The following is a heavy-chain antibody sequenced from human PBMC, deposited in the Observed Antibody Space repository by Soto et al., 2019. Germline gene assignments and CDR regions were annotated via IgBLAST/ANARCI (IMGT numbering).Heavy chain of an antibody. CDR3: ARRWGRSFDY. CDR2: IYYSENT. J-gene: IGHJ4*02. D-gene: IGHD2-15*01. V-gene: IGHV4-30-4*01. CDR1: GVSISSGDYY. Sequence: PSETLSLTCTVSGVSISSGDYYWSWIRQTPGKGLEWIGYIYYSENTYYNPSLKSRVAISGDTFKNQFSLKLSSVTAADTAVYYCARRWGRSFDYWGQGTLVTVSS.